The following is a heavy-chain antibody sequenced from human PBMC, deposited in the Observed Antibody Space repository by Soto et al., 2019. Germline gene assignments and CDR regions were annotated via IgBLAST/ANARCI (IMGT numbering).Heavy chain of an antibody. Sequence: GESLKIFCNGSWYRLSCYCIGWVRPMPGKGLKWMGCIYPGDSDSRYSPSFQGQVTISADKSISTAYLQWSSLKGSDTAMYYFASLLSQFLEWSQPDYWGQGTLVTVSS. J-gene: IGHJ4*02. V-gene: IGHV5-51*01. CDR3: ASLLSQFLEWSQPDY. D-gene: IGHD3-3*01. CDR2: IYPGDSDS. CDR1: WYRLSCYC.